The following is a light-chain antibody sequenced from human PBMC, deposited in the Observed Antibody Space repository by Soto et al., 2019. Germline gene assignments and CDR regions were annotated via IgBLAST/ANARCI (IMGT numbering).Light chain of an antibody. CDR3: QLYNSYPLS. CDR2: DAS. Sequence: DIQMTRSPSTLSASVGDRVTITCRAGQRVSSWVAWYKQKPGKAAMLLVYDASSLEGGVPSRFSGSGSGTEFTLTITSLQSDDFATYYCQLYNSYPLSFGGGTQV. V-gene: IGKV1-5*01. J-gene: IGKJ4*01. CDR1: QRVSSW.